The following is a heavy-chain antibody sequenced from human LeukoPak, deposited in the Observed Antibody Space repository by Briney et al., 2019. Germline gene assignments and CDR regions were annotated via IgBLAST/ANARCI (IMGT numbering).Heavy chain of an antibody. CDR1: GFTFKNFA. D-gene: IGHD3-10*01. V-gene: IGHV3-23*01. CDR3: ARAISQFVIGGAAY. J-gene: IGHJ4*02. Sequence: GGSLRLSCAASGFTFKNFAMSWVRRAPGRGLEWVSSSDGSGRLTYYDDSVKGRFTISRDNSKDTLYLEMDSLRAEDSAVYYCARAISQFVIGGAAYWGQGTQVTVSS. CDR2: SDGSGRLT.